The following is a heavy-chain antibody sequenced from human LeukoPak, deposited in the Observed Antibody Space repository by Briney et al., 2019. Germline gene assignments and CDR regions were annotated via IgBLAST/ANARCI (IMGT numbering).Heavy chain of an antibody. J-gene: IGHJ4*02. D-gene: IGHD5-24*01. CDR1: GSSISSGGYY. Sequence: PSETLSLTCTVSGSSISSGGYYWSWIRQPPGKGLEWIGYIYHSGSTYYNPSLKSRVTISVDRSKNQFSLKLSSVTAADTAVYYCARFGYSSGYWGQGTLVTVSS. CDR3: ARFGYSSGY. V-gene: IGHV4-30-2*01. CDR2: IYHSGST.